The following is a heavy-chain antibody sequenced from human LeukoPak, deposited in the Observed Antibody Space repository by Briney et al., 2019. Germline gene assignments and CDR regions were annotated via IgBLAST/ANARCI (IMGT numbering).Heavy chain of an antibody. CDR1: GFTFDDYA. CDR3: AKGKSASGSYSAGPFDY. Sequence: GRSLRLSCAASGFTFDDYAMHWVRQAPGKGLEWVSGISWNSGSIGYADSVKGRFTISRDNAKNSLYLQMNSLRAEDTALYYCAKGKSASGSYSAGPFDYWGQGTLVTVSS. J-gene: IGHJ4*02. D-gene: IGHD1-26*01. CDR2: ISWNSGSI. V-gene: IGHV3-9*01.